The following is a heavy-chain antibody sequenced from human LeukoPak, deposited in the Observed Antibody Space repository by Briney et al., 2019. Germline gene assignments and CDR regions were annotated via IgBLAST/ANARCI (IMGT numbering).Heavy chain of an antibody. V-gene: IGHV5-51*01. Sequence: GESLQISCKGSGYSFTSYWIGWVRQMPGKGLEWMGIIYPGDSDTRYSPSFQGQVTISADKSISTAYLQWSSLKASDTAMYYCARHSSGYYYSADYYYGMDVWGQGTTVTVSS. J-gene: IGHJ6*02. CDR3: ARHSSGYYYSADYYYGMDV. CDR1: GYSFTSYW. CDR2: IYPGDSDT. D-gene: IGHD3-22*01.